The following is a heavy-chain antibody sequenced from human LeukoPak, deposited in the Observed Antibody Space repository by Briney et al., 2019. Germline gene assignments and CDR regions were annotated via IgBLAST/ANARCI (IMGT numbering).Heavy chain of an antibody. CDR3: AKGSLRPNWFDP. J-gene: IGHJ5*02. V-gene: IGHV3-23*01. D-gene: IGHD2-8*01. CDR1: GFTFSSYA. Sequence: PGGSLRLSCAASGFTFSSYAMSSVRQAPGKGLEWVSDISGSGGSTYYADSVKGRFTISRDNSKNTLYLQMNSLRAEDTAVYYCAKGSLRPNWFDPWGQGTLVTVSS. CDR2: ISGSGGST.